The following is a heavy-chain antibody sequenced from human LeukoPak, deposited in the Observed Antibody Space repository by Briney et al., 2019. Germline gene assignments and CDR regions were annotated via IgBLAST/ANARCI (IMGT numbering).Heavy chain of an antibody. CDR3: ARDVHGDYGSGWFDP. CDR2: IIPIFGTA. Sequence: SVKVSCKASGGTFSSYAISWVRQAPGQGLEWMGGIIPIFGTAGYAQKFQGRVTITKDESTRTVYLELTSLTSDDTAVYYCARDVHGDYGSGWFDPWGQGTLVSVSS. V-gene: IGHV1-69*05. CDR1: GGTFSSYA. D-gene: IGHD4-17*01. J-gene: IGHJ5*02.